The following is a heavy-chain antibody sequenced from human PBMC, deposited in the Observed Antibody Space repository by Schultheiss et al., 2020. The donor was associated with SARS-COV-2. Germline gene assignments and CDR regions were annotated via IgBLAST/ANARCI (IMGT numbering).Heavy chain of an antibody. CDR3: ARGSGSTLLRGFDI. V-gene: IGHV4-59*08. CDR2: IYYSGST. D-gene: IGHD3-10*01. J-gene: IGHJ3*02. CDR1: GGSISSYY. Sequence: SETLSLTCTVSGGSISSYYWSWIRQPPGKGLEWIGYIYYSGSTNYNPSLKSRVTISVDTSKNQFSLRVSSVTAADTAMYYCARGSGSTLLRGFDIWGQGTKVTVSS.